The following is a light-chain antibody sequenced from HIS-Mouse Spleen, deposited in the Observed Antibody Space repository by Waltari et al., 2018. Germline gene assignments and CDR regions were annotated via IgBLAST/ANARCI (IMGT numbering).Light chain of an antibody. CDR3: QQYNNWWT. V-gene: IGKV3-15*01. J-gene: IGKJ1*01. CDR2: GAS. CDR1: QGISSY. Sequence: MTQSPSSLSASTGDRVTITCRASQGISSYLAWYQQKPGQAPRLLIYGASTRATGIPARFSGSGSGTEFTLTISSMQSEDFAVYYCQQYNNWWTFGQGTKVEIK.